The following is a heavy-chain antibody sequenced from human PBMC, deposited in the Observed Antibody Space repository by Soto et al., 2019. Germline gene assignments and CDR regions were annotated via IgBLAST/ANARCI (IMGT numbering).Heavy chain of an antibody. D-gene: IGHD6-13*01. CDR3: AREAIAAADLYYYYYGMDV. CDR2: IYYSGST. CDR1: GVSIGSYY. Sequence: AGTLSLTCAVSGVSIGSYYMSWIRQPPGKGLEWIGYIYYSGSTNYNPSLKSRVTISVDTSKNQFSLKLSSVTAADAAVYYCAREAIAAADLYYYYYGMDVWGQGTTVTVSS. J-gene: IGHJ6*02. V-gene: IGHV4-59*01.